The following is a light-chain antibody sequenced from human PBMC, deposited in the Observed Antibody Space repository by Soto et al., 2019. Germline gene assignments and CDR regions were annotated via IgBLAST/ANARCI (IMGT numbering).Light chain of an antibody. CDR2: DVS. V-gene: IGLV2-14*01. J-gene: IGLJ2*01. CDR1: SSDVGGYNY. CDR3: CSSPSSSTLV. Sequence: QSALTQPASVSGSPGQSITISCTGTSSDVGGYNYVSWYQQHPGKAPKLMIYDVSNRPSGVSNRFSGSKSGNTASLTISGLQSEDDAAYYCCSSPSSSTLVFGGGTQVTVL.